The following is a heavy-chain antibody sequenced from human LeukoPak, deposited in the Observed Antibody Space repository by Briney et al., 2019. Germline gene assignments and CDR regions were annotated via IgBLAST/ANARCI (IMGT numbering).Heavy chain of an antibody. CDR3: ARVAPAAGPPV. D-gene: IGHD6-13*01. Sequence: ASVKVSCKASGYTFTGYYMHWVRQAPGQGLEWMGWIDPNSRGTKYAQKFLGRVTMTRDTSISTTYMELNSLISNDTAVYYCARVAPAAGPPVWGQGTLVTVSS. CDR2: IDPNSRGT. V-gene: IGHV1-2*02. J-gene: IGHJ4*02. CDR1: GYTFTGYY.